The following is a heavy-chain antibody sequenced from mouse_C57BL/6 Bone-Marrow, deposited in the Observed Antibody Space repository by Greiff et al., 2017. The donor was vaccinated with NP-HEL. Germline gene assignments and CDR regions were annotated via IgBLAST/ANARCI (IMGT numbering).Heavy chain of an antibody. CDR1: GYTFTDYE. J-gene: IGHJ3*01. CDR2: IDPETGGT. CDR3: TLITTVERFAY. D-gene: IGHD1-1*01. V-gene: IGHV1-15*01. Sequence: QVQLQQSGAELVRPGASVTLSCKASGYTFTDYEMHWVKQTPVHGLEWIGAIDPETGGTAYNQKFKGKAILTADKSSSTAYMELRSLTSEDSAVYYCTLITTVERFAYWGQGTLVTVSA.